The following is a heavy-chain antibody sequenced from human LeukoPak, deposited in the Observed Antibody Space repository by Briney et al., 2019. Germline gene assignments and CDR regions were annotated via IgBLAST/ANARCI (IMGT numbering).Heavy chain of an antibody. D-gene: IGHD3-22*01. CDR1: GFTFSSYS. V-gene: IGHV3-7*01. CDR3: ASGDYYDRAFDI. J-gene: IGHJ3*02. CDR2: IKQDGSEK. Sequence: PGGSLRLSCAASGFTFSSYSMNWVRQAPGKGLEWVANIKQDGSEKYYVDSVKGRFTISRDNAKNSLYLQMNSLRAEDTAVYYCASGDYYDRAFDIWGQGTMVTVSS.